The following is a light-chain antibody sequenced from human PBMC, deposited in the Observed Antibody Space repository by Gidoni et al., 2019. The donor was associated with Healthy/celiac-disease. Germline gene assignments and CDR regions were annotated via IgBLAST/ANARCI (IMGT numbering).Light chain of an antibody. Sequence: DIQITQSPSSLSASVGDRVTITCRASQSISSYLNWYQQKPEKAPKLLIYAASSLQSGVPSRFSGSGSGTDFTLTISSLQPEDFATYYCQQSYSTPCTFGPGTKVDIK. CDR2: AAS. J-gene: IGKJ3*01. CDR3: QQSYSTPCT. V-gene: IGKV1-39*01. CDR1: QSISSY.